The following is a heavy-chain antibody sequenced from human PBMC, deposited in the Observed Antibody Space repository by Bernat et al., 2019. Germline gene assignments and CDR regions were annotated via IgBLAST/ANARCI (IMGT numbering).Heavy chain of an antibody. D-gene: IGHD6-19*01. V-gene: IGHV5-51*01. CDR1: GYSFTSYW. CDR3: ARWDSSGWYPLDY. CDR2: SYPGDSET. J-gene: IGHJ4*02. Sequence: EVQLVQSGAEVKKPGESLKISCKGSGYSFTSYWIGWVREMRGKGLEWMGISYPGDSETTYSPSFQGQVTISADKSISPAYLQWSSLKASDTAMYYCARWDSSGWYPLDYWGQGTLVTVSS.